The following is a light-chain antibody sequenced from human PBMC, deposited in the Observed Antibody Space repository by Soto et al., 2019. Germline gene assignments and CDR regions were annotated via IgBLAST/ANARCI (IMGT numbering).Light chain of an antibody. CDR1: QSISSY. CDR3: LQHNTYPWT. Sequence: DIQMTQSPSSLSASVGDRVSITCRASQSISSYLNWYQQKPGKAPKRLIYAASSLDSEVPLRFSGSGSRTEFALTISSLQPEDFATYYCLQHNTYPWTFGQGTKVDIK. V-gene: IGKV1-17*01. CDR2: AAS. J-gene: IGKJ1*01.